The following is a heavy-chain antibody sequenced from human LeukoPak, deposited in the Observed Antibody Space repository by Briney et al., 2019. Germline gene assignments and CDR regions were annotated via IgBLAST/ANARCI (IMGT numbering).Heavy chain of an antibody. CDR1: GGSISSYY. CDR2: IYYSGST. D-gene: IGHD6-13*01. V-gene: IGHV4-59*08. CDR3: ARHEGSSWDYYGMDV. Sequence: PSETLSLTCTVSGGSISSYYWSWIRQPPGKGLEWIGYIYYSGSTNYNPSLKSRVTISVDTSKNQFSLKLGSVTAADTAVYYCARHEGSSWDYYGMDVWGQGTTVTVSS. J-gene: IGHJ6*02.